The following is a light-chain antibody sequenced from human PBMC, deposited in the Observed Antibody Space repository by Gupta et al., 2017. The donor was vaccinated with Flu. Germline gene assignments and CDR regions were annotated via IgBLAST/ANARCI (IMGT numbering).Light chain of an antibody. CDR2: GAS. CDR3: QQDGNSPYT. J-gene: IGKJ2*01. V-gene: IGKV3-20*01. CDR1: RSVSSSY. Sequence: EIVLTQSPGTLSLSPGERATLSCGASRSVSSSYLAWYQQKAGQAPRLLMYGASNRATGIPDRFTGSGSGTVFILTISRLEPEDFAVYYCQQDGNSPYTFGQGTKVEI.